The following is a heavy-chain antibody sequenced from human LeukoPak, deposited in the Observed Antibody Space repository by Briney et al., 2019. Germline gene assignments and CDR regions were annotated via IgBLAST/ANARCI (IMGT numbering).Heavy chain of an antibody. V-gene: IGHV3-23*01. CDR1: GFTFSSYA. CDR3: AKGFGPMSTHPGY. Sequence: GGSLRLFCAASGFTFSSYAMIWVRQAPGKGLEWVSAIYNSGDITYYADSVKGRFTISRDNSKNTVYLQMNSLRADDTAVYHCAKGFGPMSTHPGYWGQGTLVAVSS. D-gene: IGHD3-10*01. J-gene: IGHJ4*02. CDR2: IYNSGDIT.